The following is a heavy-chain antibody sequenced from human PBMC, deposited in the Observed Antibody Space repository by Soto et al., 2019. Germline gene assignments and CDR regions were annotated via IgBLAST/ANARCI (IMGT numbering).Heavy chain of an antibody. CDR2: IDPSDSYT. Sequence: EFMKSCFKGAGYSFTSYWISWVRQMPGKGLEWMGRIDPSDSYTNYSPSFQGHVTISADKSISTAYLQWSSLKASDTAMYYCARHDIVVVVVATGLNWFDPWGQGTLVTVSS. D-gene: IGHD2-15*01. J-gene: IGHJ5*02. CDR3: ARHDIVVVVVATGLNWFDP. CDR1: GYSFTSYW. V-gene: IGHV5-10-1*01.